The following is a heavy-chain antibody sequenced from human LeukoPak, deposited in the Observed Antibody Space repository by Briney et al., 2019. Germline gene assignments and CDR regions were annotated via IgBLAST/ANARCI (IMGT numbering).Heavy chain of an antibody. CDR2: IYYSGST. V-gene: IGHV4-59*12. Sequence: SETLSLTCTVSGGSISSYYWSWIRQPPGKGLEWIVYIYYSGSTNYNPSLKSRVTISVDTSKNQFSLKLSSVTAADTAVYYCARASLGELSNVDYWGQGTLVTVSS. CDR3: ARASLGELSNVDY. CDR1: GGSISSYY. J-gene: IGHJ4*02. D-gene: IGHD3-16*02.